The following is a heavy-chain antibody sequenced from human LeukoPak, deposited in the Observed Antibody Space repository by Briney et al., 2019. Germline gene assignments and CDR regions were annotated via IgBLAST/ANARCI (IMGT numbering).Heavy chain of an antibody. J-gene: IGHJ4*02. CDR1: GFTFSSYG. CDR2: ISYDGSNK. V-gene: IGHV3-30*18. D-gene: IGHD4-23*01. CDR3: AKVWEEYGGPPGAFDY. Sequence: GGSLRLSCAASGFTFSSYGMHWVRQAPGKGLEWVAVISYDGSNKYYADSVKGRFTISRDNSKNTLYLQMNSLRAEDTAVYYCAKVWEEYGGPPGAFDYWGQGTLVTVSS.